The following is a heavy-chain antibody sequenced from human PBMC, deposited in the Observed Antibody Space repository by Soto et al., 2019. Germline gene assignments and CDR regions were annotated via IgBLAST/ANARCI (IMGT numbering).Heavy chain of an antibody. CDR3: AKDEEDCAGDSYYWAEG. CDR1: GFTFSSYA. J-gene: IGHJ6*01. D-gene: IGHD2-21*02. CDR2: ISGSGGST. Sequence: GWSLRLSCAASGFTFSSYAMNWVRQAPEKGLEWVSTISGSGGSTYYADSVKGRFTISRDNSKNTLYLQMNSLRAEDTAAYYCAKDEEDCAGDSYYWAEGWGQGTT. V-gene: IGHV3-23*01.